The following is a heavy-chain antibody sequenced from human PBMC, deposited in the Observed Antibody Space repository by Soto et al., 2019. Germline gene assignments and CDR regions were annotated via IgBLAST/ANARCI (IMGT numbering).Heavy chain of an antibody. CDR2: IYHSGST. D-gene: IGHD6-13*01. CDR1: CGSISIGGYS. CDR3: AVLGSSSWQNWFDP. Sequence: RXLTFAVSCGSISIGGYSWSWIRQPPGKGLEWIGYIYHSGSTYYNPSLKSRVTISVDRSKNQFSLKLSSVTAADTAVYYCAVLGSSSWQNWFDPWGQGTLVTVSS. V-gene: IGHV4-30-2*01. J-gene: IGHJ5*02.